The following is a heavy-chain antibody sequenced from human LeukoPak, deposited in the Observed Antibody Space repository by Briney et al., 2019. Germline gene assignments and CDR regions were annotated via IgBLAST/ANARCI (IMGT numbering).Heavy chain of an antibody. Sequence: SGGSLRLSCAASGFTLSSYGMHWVRQAPGKGLEWVAVISYDGSSKYYADSVKGRFTISRDNAKNSLYLQMSNLRAEDTAVYFCARGGGLDVWGQGATVTVSS. CDR2: ISYDGSSK. CDR1: GFTLSSYG. J-gene: IGHJ6*02. V-gene: IGHV3-30*03. D-gene: IGHD3-16*01. CDR3: ARGGGLDV.